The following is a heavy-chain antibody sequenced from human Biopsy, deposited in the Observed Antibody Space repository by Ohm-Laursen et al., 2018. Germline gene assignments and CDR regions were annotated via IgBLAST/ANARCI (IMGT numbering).Heavy chain of an antibody. Sequence: SLRLSCAAPGFRFDDYAMQWVRQAPGKGLEWVSGISWSSGTIGYADSVKGRFTVSRDNAKNSLFLQMNSLRVEDTALYYCVKSAYSSGFWEASDYWGQGALVTVSS. V-gene: IGHV3-9*01. CDR2: ISWSSGTI. J-gene: IGHJ4*02. D-gene: IGHD6-19*01. CDR1: GFRFDDYA. CDR3: VKSAYSSGFWEASDY.